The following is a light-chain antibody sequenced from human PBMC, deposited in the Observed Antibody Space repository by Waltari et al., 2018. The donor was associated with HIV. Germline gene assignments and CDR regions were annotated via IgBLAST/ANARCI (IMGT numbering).Light chain of an antibody. CDR1: NIGRKS. J-gene: IGLJ2*01. Sequence: SYVLTQPPSVSVAPGQTARITCGGNNIGRKSVHWYQQKPGQAPVLVVYDDSDRPSGIPERFSGSNSGNTATLTTSRVEAGDEADYYCQVWDSSSDHTRVFGGGTKLTVL. CDR2: DDS. CDR3: QVWDSSSDHTRV. V-gene: IGLV3-21*02.